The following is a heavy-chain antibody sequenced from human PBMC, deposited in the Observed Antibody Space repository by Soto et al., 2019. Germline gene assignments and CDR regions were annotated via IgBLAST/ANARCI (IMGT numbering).Heavy chain of an antibody. Sequence: EVQLVESEGGLVQPGGSLRLSCAASGFTFSSYSMNWVRQAPGKGQEWVSYIGSSGNSIYYADSVKGRFTISRDNAKNSLYLHMNSLRAEDTAVYYCARGTSCNTGSCSIFYYYYMDVWGKGTTVTVSS. D-gene: IGHD2-15*01. CDR3: ARGTSCNTGSCSIFYYYYMDV. CDR2: IGSSGNSI. V-gene: IGHV3-48*01. CDR1: GFTFSSYS. J-gene: IGHJ6*03.